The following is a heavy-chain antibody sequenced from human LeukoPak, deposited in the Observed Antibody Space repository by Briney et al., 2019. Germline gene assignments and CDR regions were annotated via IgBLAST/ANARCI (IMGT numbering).Heavy chain of an antibody. CDR2: ISSSSRYI. J-gene: IGHJ5*02. CDR3: ARGLTSSWSNNWFDP. D-gene: IGHD6-13*01. CDR1: GFTFSSYS. Sequence: GGSLRLSCAASGFTFSSYSVNWVRQAPGKGLEWVSSISSSSRYIYYIDPVKGRFTISRDNAKNSLYLQMNSLRAEDTAVYYCARGLTSSWSNNWFDPWGQGTLVTVSS. V-gene: IGHV3-21*01.